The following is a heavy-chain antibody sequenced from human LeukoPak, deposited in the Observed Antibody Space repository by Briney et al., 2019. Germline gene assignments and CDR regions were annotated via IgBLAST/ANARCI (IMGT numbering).Heavy chain of an antibody. D-gene: IGHD5-18*01. CDR2: IYYSGST. CDR3: ARGGYSYGYSAAWFDY. J-gene: IGHJ4*02. CDR1: GGSISSYY. V-gene: IGHV4-59*01. Sequence: SETLSPTCTVSGGSISSYYWSWIRQPPGKGLEWIGYIYYSGSTNYNPSLKSRVTISVDTSKNQFSLKLSSVTAADTAVYYCARGGYSYGYSAAWFDYWGQGTLVTVSS.